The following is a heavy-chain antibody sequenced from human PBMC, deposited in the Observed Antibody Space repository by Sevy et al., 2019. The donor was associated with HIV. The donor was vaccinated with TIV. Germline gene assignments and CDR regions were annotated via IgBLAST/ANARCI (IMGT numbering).Heavy chain of an antibody. D-gene: IGHD2-2*01. V-gene: IGHV3-7*03. CDR2: IKQDGSEK. Sequence: GGSLRLSCAASGFTFSSYWMSWVRQAPGKGLEWVANIKQDGSEKYYVDSVKGRFTISRDNAKKSLYLEVNSLRDEDSAVYYCTSESGYYCSGTSCSSYLMDYAYGMVVWGQGTTVTVSS. J-gene: IGHJ6*02. CDR3: TSESGYYCSGTSCSSYLMDYAYGMVV. CDR1: GFTFSSYW.